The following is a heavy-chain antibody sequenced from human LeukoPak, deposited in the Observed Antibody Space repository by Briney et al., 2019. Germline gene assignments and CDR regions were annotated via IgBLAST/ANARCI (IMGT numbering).Heavy chain of an antibody. D-gene: IGHD4-17*01. V-gene: IGHV3-23*01. CDR2: ISGSGGST. Sequence: QPGGSLRLSCAASGFTFSSYAMSWVRQAPGKGLEWVSAISGSGGSTYYANSVKGRFTISRDNSKNTLYLQMNSLRAEDAAVYYCAKCRHDYEGGFDIWGQGTMVTVSS. CDR1: GFTFSSYA. CDR3: AKCRHDYEGGFDI. J-gene: IGHJ3*02.